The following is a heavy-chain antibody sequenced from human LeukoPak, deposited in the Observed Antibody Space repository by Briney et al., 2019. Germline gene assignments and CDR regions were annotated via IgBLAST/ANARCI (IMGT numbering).Heavy chain of an antibody. V-gene: IGHV3-48*04. Sequence: GGSLRLSCAASGFSFSTYSMNWVRQAPGKGLEWVSFISNSSDTINYADSVKGRFTVSRDNARNSLYLQMNSLRVEDTAVYSCARHVEIPSAAPDYYYYYYMDVWGIGTTVTVSS. J-gene: IGHJ6*03. CDR2: ISNSSDTI. CDR1: GFSFSTYS. D-gene: IGHD6-25*01. CDR3: ARHVEIPSAAPDYYYYYYMDV.